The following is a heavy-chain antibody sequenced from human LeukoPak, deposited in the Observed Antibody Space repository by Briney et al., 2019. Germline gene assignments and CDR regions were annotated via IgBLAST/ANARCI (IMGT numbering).Heavy chain of an antibody. J-gene: IGHJ3*02. Sequence: PGGSLRLSCAASGFTVSSNYMSWVRQAPGKGLEWVSVIYSGGSTYYADSVKGRFTISRDNSKNTLYLQMNSLGAEDTAVYYCARGIAVAGRDAFDIWGQGTMVTVSS. V-gene: IGHV3-66*01. D-gene: IGHD6-19*01. CDR3: ARGIAVAGRDAFDI. CDR1: GFTVSSNY. CDR2: IYSGGST.